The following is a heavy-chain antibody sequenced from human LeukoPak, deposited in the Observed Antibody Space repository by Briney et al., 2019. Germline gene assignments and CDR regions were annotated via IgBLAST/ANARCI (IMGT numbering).Heavy chain of an antibody. CDR2: MNPNSGNT. D-gene: IGHD3-3*01. CDR1: GYTFTSYD. CDR3: ARGQYYDFWSGYYALGGNWFDP. V-gene: IGHV1-8*01. J-gene: IGHJ5*02. Sequence: GASVKVSCKASGYTFTSYDINWVRQATGQGLEWMGWMNPNSGNTGYAQKFQGRVTMTRNTSISTAYMELSSLRSEDTAVYYCARGQYYDFWSGYYALGGNWFDPWGQGTLVTVSS.